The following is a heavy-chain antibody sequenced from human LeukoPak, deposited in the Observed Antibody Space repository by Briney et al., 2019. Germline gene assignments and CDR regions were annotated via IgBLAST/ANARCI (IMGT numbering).Heavy chain of an antibody. V-gene: IGHV3-23*01. D-gene: IGHD2-2*01. Sequence: GGSLRLSCAASGFTFSSYAMSWVRQAPGKGLEWVSAISGSGGSTYYADSVKGRFTISRDNSKNTLYLQMNSLRAEDTAVYYCAKDEDHCSSTSCYPDYWGQGTLVTVSS. CDR2: ISGSGGST. CDR1: GFTFSSYA. CDR3: AKDEDHCSSTSCYPDY. J-gene: IGHJ4*02.